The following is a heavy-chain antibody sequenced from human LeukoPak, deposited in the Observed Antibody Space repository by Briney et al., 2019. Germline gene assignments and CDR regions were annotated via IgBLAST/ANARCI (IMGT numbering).Heavy chain of an antibody. CDR2: ISSNSDYI. V-gene: IGHV3-21*01. J-gene: IGHJ4*02. Sequence: GGPLSLPWAASGSPFSGYGWNGSRRPPGRGLEWVSSISSNSDYIYYADSVKGRFTISRDNAKNSLYLQMNSLRAEDTAMYYCARGVDYWGQGTLVTVSS. CDR3: ARGVDY. CDR1: GSPFSGYG.